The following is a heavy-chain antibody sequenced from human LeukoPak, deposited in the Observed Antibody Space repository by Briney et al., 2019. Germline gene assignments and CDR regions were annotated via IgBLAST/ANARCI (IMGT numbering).Heavy chain of an antibody. CDR2: ISAYSGNT. J-gene: IGHJ3*02. V-gene: IGHV1-18*01. Sequence: ASVKVSCKASGYTFSSYGISWVRQAPGQGLEWMGWISAYSGNTHYAQKFQGRVTMTTDTSTTTAYMELRGLRSEDTAVYYCAREIAVAGPDAFDIWGQGTMVTVSS. D-gene: IGHD6-19*01. CDR1: GYTFSSYG. CDR3: AREIAVAGPDAFDI.